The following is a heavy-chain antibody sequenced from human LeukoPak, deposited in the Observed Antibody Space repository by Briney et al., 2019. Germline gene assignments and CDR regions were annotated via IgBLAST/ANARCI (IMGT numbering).Heavy chain of an antibody. CDR1: GYTFTSYA. J-gene: IGHJ4*02. D-gene: IGHD3-10*01. Sequence: ASVKVSCKASGYTFTSYAIHWVRQASGQRLEWMGWINVGNGNTKYSQDLQGRVTITRDTSASTAYMELSSLTSEDMAVYYCARNYGSGEFDYWGQGTLVTVSS. V-gene: IGHV1-3*03. CDR3: ARNYGSGEFDY. CDR2: INVGNGNT.